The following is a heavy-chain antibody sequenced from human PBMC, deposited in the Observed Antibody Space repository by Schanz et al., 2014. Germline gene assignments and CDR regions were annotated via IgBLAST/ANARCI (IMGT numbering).Heavy chain of an antibody. CDR3: AKNRAGGYESFLDS. V-gene: IGHV3-43*01. CDR2: VTWDGGYT. Sequence: EVQLVESGGVVVQPGGSLRLSCAGSGFTFDDYTMHWVRQPPGKGLELVSLVTWDGGYTYYADSVKGRFTISRDNSKNSLYLQMDSLRSEDTALYYCAKNRAGGYESFLDSWGQGTLVTVSS. CDR1: GFTFDDYT. D-gene: IGHD5-12*01. J-gene: IGHJ4*02.